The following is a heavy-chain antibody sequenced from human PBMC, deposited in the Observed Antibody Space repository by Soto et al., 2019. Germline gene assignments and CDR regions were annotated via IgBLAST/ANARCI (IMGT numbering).Heavy chain of an antibody. CDR3: ARGGRYYDILTGYPKPGYYFDY. CDR1: GCSISSGGYY. V-gene: IGHV4-31*03. CDR2: IYYSGST. Sequence: PXETLSLTCTVSGCSISSGGYYWSWIRQHPGKGLEWIGYIYYSGSTYYNPSLKSRVTISVDTSKNQFSLKLSSVTAADTAVYYCARGGRYYDILTGYPKPGYYFDYWGQGTLVTVSS. D-gene: IGHD3-9*01. J-gene: IGHJ4*02.